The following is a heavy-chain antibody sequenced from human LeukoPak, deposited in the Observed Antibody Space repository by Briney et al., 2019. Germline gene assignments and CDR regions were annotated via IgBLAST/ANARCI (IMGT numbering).Heavy chain of an antibody. D-gene: IGHD6-13*01. CDR3: ARDMRVRKDLDSSIWNRPLYYFDY. Sequence: ASVKLSCKTSGYTFTTYYIHWVRQAPGQGLEWMGIINPSGGSTNYAQKFQGRVTMTRDMSTSTVYMELSSLRSEDTAVYYCARDMRVRKDLDSSIWNRPLYYFDYWGQGTLVTVSS. CDR1: GYTFTTYY. J-gene: IGHJ4*02. CDR2: INPSGGST. V-gene: IGHV1-46*01.